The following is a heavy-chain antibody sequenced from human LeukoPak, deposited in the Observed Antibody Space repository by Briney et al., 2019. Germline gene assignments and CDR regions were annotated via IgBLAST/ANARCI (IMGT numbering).Heavy chain of an antibody. CDR3: ARDTSSSSDFDY. J-gene: IGHJ4*02. CDR1: GFTFSSYG. D-gene: IGHD6-6*01. CDR2: ISYDGSNK. Sequence: GRSLRLSCAASGFTFSSYGMHWVRQAPGKGLEWVTLISYDGSNKYYTDSVKGRFTISRDNAKNTLYLQMNSLRAEDTAVYYCARDTSSSSDFDYWGQGTLVTVSS. V-gene: IGHV3-30*03.